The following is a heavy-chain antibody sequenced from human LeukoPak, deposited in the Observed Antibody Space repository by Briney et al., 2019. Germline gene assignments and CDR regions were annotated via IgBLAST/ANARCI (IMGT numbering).Heavy chain of an antibody. D-gene: IGHD4/OR15-4a*01. CDR2: IQYDGTKK. CDR3: AKNILTMTMDYMDV. J-gene: IGHJ6*03. V-gene: IGHV3-30*02. CDR1: GFNFSNYG. Sequence: GGSLRLSCAASGFNFSNYGIHWVRQAPGKGLEWVTFIQYDGTKKYYADSVKGRFTVSRDNSKNTLYLQMNSLRPEDTALYYCAKNILTMTMDYMDVWGKGTTVTVSS.